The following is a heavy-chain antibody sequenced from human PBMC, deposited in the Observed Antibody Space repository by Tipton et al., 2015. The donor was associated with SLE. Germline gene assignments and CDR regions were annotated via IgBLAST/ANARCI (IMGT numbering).Heavy chain of an antibody. J-gene: IGHJ4*02. CDR3: ARVGVVTPFDY. V-gene: IGHV4-39*07. CDR1: GGSISSNSYY. CDR2: IYYSGST. Sequence: GLVKPSETLSLTCIVSGGSISSNSYYWGWIRQPPGKGLEWIGSIYYSGSTYYNPSLKSRVTISVDTSKNQFSLKLSSVTAADTAVYYCARVGVVTPFDYWGQGTLVTVSS. D-gene: IGHD4-23*01.